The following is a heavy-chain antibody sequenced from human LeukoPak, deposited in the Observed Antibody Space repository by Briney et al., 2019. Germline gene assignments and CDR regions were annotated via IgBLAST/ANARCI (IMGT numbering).Heavy chain of an antibody. Sequence: GGSLRLSCAASGFTFSSYEMNWVRQAPGKGLEWVSYISSSGSTIYYADSVKGRFTISRDNAMNSLYLQMNSLRAEDTAVYYCANLDWLLDYWGQGTLVTVSS. V-gene: IGHV3-48*03. CDR1: GFTFSSYE. CDR2: ISSSGSTI. J-gene: IGHJ4*02. D-gene: IGHD3-9*01. CDR3: ANLDWLLDY.